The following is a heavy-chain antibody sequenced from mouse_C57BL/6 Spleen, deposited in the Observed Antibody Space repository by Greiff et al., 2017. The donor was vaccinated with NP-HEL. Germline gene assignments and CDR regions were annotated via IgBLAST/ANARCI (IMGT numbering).Heavy chain of an antibody. CDR2: IRNKANGYTT. J-gene: IGHJ4*01. Sequence: EVKLVESGGGLVQPGGSLSLSCAASGFTFTDYYMSWVRQPPGKALEWLGFIRNKANGYTTEYSASVKGRFTISRDNSQSILYLQMNALRAEDSATYYCARSYYYGSSYVDAMDYWGQGTSVTVSS. D-gene: IGHD1-1*01. CDR1: GFTFTDYY. CDR3: ARSYYYGSSYVDAMDY. V-gene: IGHV7-3*01.